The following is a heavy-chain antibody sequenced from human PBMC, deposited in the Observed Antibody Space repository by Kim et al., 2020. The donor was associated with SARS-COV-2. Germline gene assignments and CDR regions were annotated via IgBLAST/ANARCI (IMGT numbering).Heavy chain of an antibody. V-gene: IGHV4-59*01. Sequence: SETLSLTCTVSGGSISSYYWSWIRQPPGKGLEWIGYIYYSGSTNYNPSLKSRVTISVDTSKNQFSLKLSSVTAADTAVYYCARELIVVVPAARYYYYYGMDVWGQGTTVTVSS. D-gene: IGHD2-2*01. CDR2: IYYSGST. CDR1: GGSISSYY. CDR3: ARELIVVVPAARYYYYYGMDV. J-gene: IGHJ6*02.